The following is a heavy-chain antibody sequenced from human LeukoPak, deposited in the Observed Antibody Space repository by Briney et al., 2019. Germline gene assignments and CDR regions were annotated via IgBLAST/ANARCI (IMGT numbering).Heavy chain of an antibody. CDR3: VRGKWDYFFDY. D-gene: IGHD1-26*01. V-gene: IGHV3-66*01. CDR1: GFTFSSYA. Sequence: GGSLRLSCAACGFTFSSYAMSWVRQAPGKGLEWVSVIYDGGITYYADSVKGRFTISGDNSNNTLHLQVSSLRVEDTAVYYCVRGKWDYFFDYWGQGTLVTVSS. J-gene: IGHJ4*02. CDR2: IYDGGIT.